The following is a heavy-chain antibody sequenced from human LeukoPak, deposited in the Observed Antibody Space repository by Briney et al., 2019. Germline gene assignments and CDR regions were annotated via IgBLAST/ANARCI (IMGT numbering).Heavy chain of an antibody. J-gene: IGHJ4*02. CDR3: ARDRQIAY. CDR1: GFTFSNYW. V-gene: IGHV3-7*01. CDR2: IKQDGSEK. Sequence: GGSLRLSCAASGFTFSNYWLTWVRHAPRQGLEGVGNIKQDGSEKHYVDSVKGRFTISRDNAKNPLYLQMNSLRAEDTAVYYCARDRQIAYWGKGTLVTVSS.